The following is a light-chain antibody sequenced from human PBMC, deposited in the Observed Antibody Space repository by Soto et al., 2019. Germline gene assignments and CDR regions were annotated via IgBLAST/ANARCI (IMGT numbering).Light chain of an antibody. CDR2: GAS. CDR3: QHYGSTRWYT. CDR1: QRISSSY. V-gene: IGKV3-20*01. J-gene: IGKJ2*01. Sequence: EIVLTQSPGTLSLSPGERVTLSCRASQRISSSYLAWYQQKPGQAPRLLIYGASNMPTGIPDRFSVSGSGTDFTLTISRLEPEDFAVYYWQHYGSTRWYTFGQGNKVEIK.